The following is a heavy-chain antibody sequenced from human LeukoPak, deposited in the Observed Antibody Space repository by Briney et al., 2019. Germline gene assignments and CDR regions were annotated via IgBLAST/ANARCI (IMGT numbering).Heavy chain of an antibody. Sequence: ASVKVSCKASGYSFSDYYIHWVRQAPGQGLEWMGWINPNSGGTHYAQKFQGRVTMTRDTSITTVYMELRRLRSDDTAVYNCAKWWTYYYDSSGDLGLDYWGQGTLVTVSS. CDR1: GYSFSDYY. CDR3: AKWWTYYYDSSGDLGLDY. J-gene: IGHJ4*02. D-gene: IGHD3-22*01. V-gene: IGHV1-2*02. CDR2: INPNSGGT.